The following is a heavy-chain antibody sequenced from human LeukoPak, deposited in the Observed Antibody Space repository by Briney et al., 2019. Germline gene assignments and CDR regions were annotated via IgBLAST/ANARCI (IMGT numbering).Heavy chain of an antibody. CDR1: GYTFTGYY. J-gene: IGHJ1*01. Sequence: GASVKVSCKASGYTFTGYYMHWVRQAPGQGLEWMGWISPNSGGTNYAQKFQGSVTMSRDTSISTGYMELSRLRSEDTAVYYCARNEYSSSSEYFQHWGQGTLVTVSS. CDR3: ARNEYSSSSEYFQH. D-gene: IGHD6-6*01. V-gene: IGHV1-2*02. CDR2: ISPNSGGT.